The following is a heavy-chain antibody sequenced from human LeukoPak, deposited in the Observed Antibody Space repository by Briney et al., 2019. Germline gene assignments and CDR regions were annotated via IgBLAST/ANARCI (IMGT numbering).Heavy chain of an antibody. CDR1: GGSFSGYY. Sequence: SETLSLTCAVYGGSFSGYYWSWIRQPPGKGLEWIGEINHSGSTNYNPSLKSRVTISVDTSKNQFSLKLSSVTAADTAVYYCARGDRYCSGGSCYSGEYYSMDVWGKGTTVTVSS. CDR3: ARGDRYCSGGSCYSGEYYSMDV. CDR2: INHSGST. J-gene: IGHJ6*03. V-gene: IGHV4-34*01. D-gene: IGHD2-15*01.